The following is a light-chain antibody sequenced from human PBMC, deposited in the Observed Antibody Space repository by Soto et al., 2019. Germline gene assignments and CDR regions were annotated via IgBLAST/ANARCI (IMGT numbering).Light chain of an antibody. Sequence: QSALTQPASVSGSPGQSITFSCTGTSSDVGSYNLVSWYQQHPGKAPKLMIYEGSKRPSGVSNRFSGSKSGNTASLTISGLQAEDEADYYCCSYAGSSTPWVFGGGTKVTVL. J-gene: IGLJ2*01. CDR2: EGS. CDR1: SSDVGSYNL. V-gene: IGLV2-23*01. CDR3: CSYAGSSTPWV.